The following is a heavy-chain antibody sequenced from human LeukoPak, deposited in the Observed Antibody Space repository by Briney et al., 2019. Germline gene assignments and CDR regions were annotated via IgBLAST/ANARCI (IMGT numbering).Heavy chain of an antibody. V-gene: IGHV4-39*01. Sequence: SETLSPTCTVSSGSLSVVAPYCGWIRQSPGKGLEWIGSVHYTRSYSGTTYYNPSLESRVTVSTDRSKTLCSLKLTSVTAADTAVYYCLAEEYCTGCYYMSAFWGKGALVTVSS. CDR2: VHYTRSYSGTT. CDR1: SGSLSVVAPY. D-gene: IGHD3-10*01. J-gene: IGHJ4*02. CDR3: LAEEYCTGCYYMSAF.